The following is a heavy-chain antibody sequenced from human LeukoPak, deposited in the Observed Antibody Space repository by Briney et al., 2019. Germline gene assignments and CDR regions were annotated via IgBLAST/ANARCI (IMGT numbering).Heavy chain of an antibody. V-gene: IGHV1-69*06. D-gene: IGHD3-22*01. CDR1: GGTFSSYA. J-gene: IGHJ4*02. CDR3: ARCSPGDSSNFYAVLQY. CDR2: IIPVFCTT. Sequence: GASVKVSCKASGGTFSSYAISWVRLTPGQGLEWLGGIIPVFCTTTYAQKFQAKVTMTADKSTNTAYLEISSLTSDDTAVYYCARCSPGDSSNFYAVLQYWGQGTQVTVST.